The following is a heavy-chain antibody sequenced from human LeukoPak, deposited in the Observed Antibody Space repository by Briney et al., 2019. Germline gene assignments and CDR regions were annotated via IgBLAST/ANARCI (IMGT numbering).Heavy chain of an antibody. CDR1: GGSFSGYY. J-gene: IGHJ3*02. D-gene: IGHD3-3*01. Sequence: SETLSLTCAVYGGSFSGYYWSWIRQPPGKGLEWIGEIDHSGSTNYNPSLKSRVTISVDTSKNQFSLKLSSVTAADTAVYYCAREGYYDFWSGYQDAFDIWGQGTMVTVSS. V-gene: IGHV4-34*01. CDR2: IDHSGST. CDR3: AREGYYDFWSGYQDAFDI.